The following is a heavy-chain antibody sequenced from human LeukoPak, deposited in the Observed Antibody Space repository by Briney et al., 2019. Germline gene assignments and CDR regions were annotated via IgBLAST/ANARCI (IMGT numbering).Heavy chain of an antibody. Sequence: PGGSLRLSCAASGFTFSNSWMSWVRQAPGKGLEWVAYIKQDGSEQFYVDSVKGRFTISRDNAKNSLDLQMNSLKAEDTAVYYCARDSTLFDCWGQGTLVTVSS. CDR3: ARDSTLFDC. V-gene: IGHV3-7*01. J-gene: IGHJ4*02. CDR2: IKQDGSEQ. CDR1: GFTFSNSW.